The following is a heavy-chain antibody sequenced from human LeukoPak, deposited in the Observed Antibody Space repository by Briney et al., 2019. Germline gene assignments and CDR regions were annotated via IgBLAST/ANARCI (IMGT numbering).Heavy chain of an antibody. D-gene: IGHD1-26*01. V-gene: IGHV1-69*13. CDR1: GGTFSSFA. CDR2: IIPIFGTA. CDR3: ARIVGPPR. Sequence: ASVKVSCKASGGTFSSFAIHWVRQAPGQGLEWMGGIIPIFGTADYAQRFQDRVTITADESTSTAYMEVRNLRSEDTAVFYCARIVGPPRWGQGTLIIVSS. J-gene: IGHJ4*02.